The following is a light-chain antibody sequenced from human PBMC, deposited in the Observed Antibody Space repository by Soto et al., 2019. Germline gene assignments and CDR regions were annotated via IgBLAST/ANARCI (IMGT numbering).Light chain of an antibody. J-gene: IGKJ4*01. V-gene: IGKV3-11*01. CDR1: QSVGYH. CDR3: QQCNNWPPLT. Sequence: EIVLTQSPGTLSLSPGERATLSCRASQSVGYHLAWYQQKPGQAPRLLIYDASNRATGIPARFSGSGSGTDFTLTISSLQSEDSAVYYCQQCNNWPPLTFGGGTKVDIK. CDR2: DAS.